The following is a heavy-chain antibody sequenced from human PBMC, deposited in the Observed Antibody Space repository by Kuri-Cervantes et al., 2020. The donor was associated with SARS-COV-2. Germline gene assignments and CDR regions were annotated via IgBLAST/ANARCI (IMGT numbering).Heavy chain of an antibody. CDR1: GYSFTSYG. J-gene: IGHJ6*02. Sequence: ASVKVTCKASGYSFTSYGVSRVRQAPGQGLEWRGWISAYNGDTNYAQKFQGRVTMTTDTSTNTAYMELRSLRSDDTAIYYCVRDSIAVLASLPYYDGMDVWGQGTTVTVSS. D-gene: IGHD6-19*01. CDR2: ISAYNGDT. V-gene: IGHV1-18*04. CDR3: VRDSIAVLASLPYYDGMDV.